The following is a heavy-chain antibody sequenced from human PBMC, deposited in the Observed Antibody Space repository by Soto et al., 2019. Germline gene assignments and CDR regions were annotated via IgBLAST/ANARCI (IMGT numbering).Heavy chain of an antibody. CDR3: ARDQGITSHPYYYYGMDV. V-gene: IGHV4-31*03. Sequence: SETLSLTCTVSGGSISSGGYYWSWIRQHPGKGLEWIGYIYYSGSTYYNPSLKSRVTISVDTSKNQFSLKLSSVTAADTAVYYCARDQGITSHPYYYYGMDVWGQGTLVTVSS. CDR1: GGSISSGGYY. J-gene: IGHJ6*02. CDR2: IYYSGST. D-gene: IGHD2-2*01.